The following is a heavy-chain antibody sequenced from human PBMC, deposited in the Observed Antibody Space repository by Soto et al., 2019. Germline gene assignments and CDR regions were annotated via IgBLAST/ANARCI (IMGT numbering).Heavy chain of an antibody. V-gene: IGHV3-21*01. D-gene: IGHD6-13*01. CDR3: ARRIAAAAHPDRGGMDV. J-gene: IGHJ6*02. Sequence: EVQLVESGGGLVKPGGSLRLSCAASGFTFSSYSMNWVRQAPGKGLEWVASISSSSSYIYYADSVEGRFTISRANDKNSLYLQMNSLRAEDTAVYYCARRIAAAAHPDRGGMDVWGQGTTVTVSS. CDR1: GFTFSSYS. CDR2: ISSSSSYI.